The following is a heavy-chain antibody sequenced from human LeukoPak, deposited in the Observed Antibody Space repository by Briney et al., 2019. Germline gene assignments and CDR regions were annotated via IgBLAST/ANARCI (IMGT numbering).Heavy chain of an antibody. D-gene: IGHD2-15*01. CDR2: VKRKSDGGTA. CDR3: IAFESGRYH. J-gene: IGHJ5*02. CDR1: GFSFTNAW. V-gene: IGHV3-15*01. Sequence: GGSLRLSCAASGFSFTNAWMNWVRQAPGKGLEWVGGVKRKSDGGTADYAAPVEGRFTISRDDSKNTLYLQINSLKTEDTTIYYCIAFESGRYHWGQGTLVTVSS.